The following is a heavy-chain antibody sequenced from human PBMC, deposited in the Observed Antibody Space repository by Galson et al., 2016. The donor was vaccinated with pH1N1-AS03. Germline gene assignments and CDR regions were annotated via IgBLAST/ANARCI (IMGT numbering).Heavy chain of an antibody. Sequence: SVKVSCKASGGTFSSYAISWVRQAPGQGLEWMGGIIAMFGTANYAQKFQGRVTITADESTSTAYMELSSLRSDDTAVYFCARDRGTHYYGSGSFSSDYWGQGTLVTVSS. J-gene: IGHJ4*02. D-gene: IGHD3-10*01. CDR1: GGTFSSYA. V-gene: IGHV1-69*13. CDR3: ARDRGTHYYGSGSFSSDY. CDR2: IIAMFGTA.